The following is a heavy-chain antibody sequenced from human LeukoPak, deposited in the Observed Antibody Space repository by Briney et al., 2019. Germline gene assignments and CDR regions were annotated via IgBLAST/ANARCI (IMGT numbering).Heavy chain of an antibody. J-gene: IGHJ4*02. CDR3: ARVGGATLDY. V-gene: IGHV4-61*02. CDR2: IYTSGST. Sequence: KSSETLSLTCTVSGYSISSGYYWSWIRQPAGKGLEWIGRIYTSGSTNYNPSLKSRVTISVDTSKNQFSLKLSSVTAADTAVYYCARVGGATLDYWGQGTLVTVSS. CDR1: GYSISSGYY. D-gene: IGHD1-26*01.